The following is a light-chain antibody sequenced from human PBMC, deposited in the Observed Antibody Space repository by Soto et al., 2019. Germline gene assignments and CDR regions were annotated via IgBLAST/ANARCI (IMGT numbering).Light chain of an antibody. CDR1: SSNIGNNY. V-gene: IGLV1-51*01. Sequence: VLTQPPSVSAAPGQKVTISCSGSSSNIGNNYVSWYQQLPGTAPKLLIYDNNKRPSGIPDRFSGSKSGTSATLGITGLQAGDEADYYCGTWDSSLSAYVFGTGTKVTVL. CDR3: GTWDSSLSAYV. CDR2: DNN. J-gene: IGLJ1*01.